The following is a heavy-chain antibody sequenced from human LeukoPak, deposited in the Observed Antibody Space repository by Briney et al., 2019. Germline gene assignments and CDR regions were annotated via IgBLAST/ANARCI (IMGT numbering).Heavy chain of an antibody. D-gene: IGHD3-10*02. CDR1: GFNFINTW. Sequence: PGGSLILSCAASGFNFINTWMHWVRQAPGKGLVWVARIKNDGSGIIYADSVKGRFTISRDNAKNSLYLQMNSLRAEDTAVYYCAELGITMIGGVWGKGTTVTISS. CDR2: IKNDGSGI. V-gene: IGHV3-74*01. CDR3: AELGITMIGGV. J-gene: IGHJ6*04.